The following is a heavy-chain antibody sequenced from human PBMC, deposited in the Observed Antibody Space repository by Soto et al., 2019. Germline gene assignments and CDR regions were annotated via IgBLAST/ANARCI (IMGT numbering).Heavy chain of an antibody. D-gene: IGHD3-3*01. V-gene: IGHV1-18*01. CDR3: ARDDYFWGGSLLH. CDR1: VFTFTSYG. J-gene: IGHJ1*01. Sequence: QGQLVQSGPELKNPGASVKVACKASVFTFTSYGFSWVRQAPGQGREWLGWVNAFNVKRNYAHNLQGRVTMTTDTSTSTAYMELRSLRSDDTACYYCARDDYFWGGSLLHWGQGTLITVSS. CDR2: VNAFNVKR.